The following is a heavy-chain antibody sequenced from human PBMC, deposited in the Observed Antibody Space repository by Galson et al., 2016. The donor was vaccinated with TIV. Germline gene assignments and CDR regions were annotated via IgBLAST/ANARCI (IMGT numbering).Heavy chain of an antibody. Sequence: SLRLSCAASGFTFSSYAMHWVRQAPGKGLEWVAIVSYDGRTKDDSDSVRGRFTISRDNSKNTLYLQMNGLRREDTGIYYCARGRTSVVGRSLDFWGQGTVVTVSS. J-gene: IGHJ4*02. CDR2: VSYDGRTK. CDR1: GFTFSSYA. D-gene: IGHD2-15*01. CDR3: ARGRTSVVGRSLDF. V-gene: IGHV3-30-3*01.